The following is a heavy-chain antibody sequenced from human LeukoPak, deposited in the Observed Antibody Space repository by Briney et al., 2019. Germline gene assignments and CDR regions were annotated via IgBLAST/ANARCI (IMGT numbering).Heavy chain of an antibody. J-gene: IGHJ4*02. CDR1: GGSITSYY. CDR3: AREGSYGYVGLFDY. CDR2: ISYSGSA. Sequence: SETLSLTCTVSGGSITSYYWSWIRQPPGKGLEWIGYISYSGSANYNPSLKSRVTISVDTSKNQFSLKLSSVTAADTAVYYCAREGSYGYVGLFDYWGQGTLVTVSS. D-gene: IGHD5-18*01. V-gene: IGHV4-59*01.